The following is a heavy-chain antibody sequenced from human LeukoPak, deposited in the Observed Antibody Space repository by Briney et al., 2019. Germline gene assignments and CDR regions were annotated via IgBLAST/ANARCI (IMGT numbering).Heavy chain of an antibody. V-gene: IGHV4-39*01. J-gene: IGHJ4*02. Sequence: SETLSLTGTVSGGSISSSSYYWGWIRQPPGKGLEWIGSIYYSGSTYYNPSLKSRVTISVDTSKNQFSLKLSSVTAADTAVYYCATTGYSSGWYKRWGQGTLVTVSS. CDR2: IYYSGST. CDR1: GGSISSSSYY. CDR3: ATTGYSSGWYKR. D-gene: IGHD6-19*01.